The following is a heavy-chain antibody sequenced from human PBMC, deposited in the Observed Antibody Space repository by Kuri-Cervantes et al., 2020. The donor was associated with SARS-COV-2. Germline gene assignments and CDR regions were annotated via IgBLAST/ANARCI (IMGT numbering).Heavy chain of an antibody. D-gene: IGHD6-19*01. CDR1: GGTFSIYA. J-gene: IGHJ4*02. Sequence: SSVTVSFKASGGTFSIYAISWVRQAPGQGLEWMGGIIPIFGTANYAQKFQGRVTITADKSTSTAYMELSSLRSEDTAVYYCARGPGIAVAHLYWGQGTLVTVSS. CDR2: IIPIFGTA. V-gene: IGHV1-69*06. CDR3: ARGPGIAVAHLY.